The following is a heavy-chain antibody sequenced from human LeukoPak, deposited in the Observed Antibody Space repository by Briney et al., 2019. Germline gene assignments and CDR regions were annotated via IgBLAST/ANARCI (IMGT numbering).Heavy chain of an antibody. CDR2: ITCNGRIL. J-gene: IGHJ3*01. D-gene: IGHD4-23*01. CDR1: LFPLSDHY. V-gene: IGHV3-11*01. CDR3: ARDYGSNSAGGDAFDV. Sequence: VGSLRLSCVHSLFPLSDHYTSWIRPAPGKGLECVSYITCNGRILYESKSVKGRFTISRDNAKNSLYLQMDNLTAEDTAVYYCARDYGSNSAGGDAFDVWGQGTMVTVSS.